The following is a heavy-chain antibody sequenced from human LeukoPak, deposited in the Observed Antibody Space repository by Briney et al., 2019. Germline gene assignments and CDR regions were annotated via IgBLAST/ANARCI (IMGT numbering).Heavy chain of an antibody. CDR3: ARVGSIAAAGTPDY. D-gene: IGHD6-13*01. J-gene: IGHJ4*02. Sequence: PGGSPRLSCAASGFIFSDYYMTWIRQAPGKGLEWLSYISGSGSDTNYADSVKGRFTTSRDNAKNSLYLQMNSLRAEGTAVYYCARVGSIAAAGTPDYWGQGTLVTVSS. CDR1: GFIFSDYY. V-gene: IGHV3-11*06. CDR2: ISGSGSDT.